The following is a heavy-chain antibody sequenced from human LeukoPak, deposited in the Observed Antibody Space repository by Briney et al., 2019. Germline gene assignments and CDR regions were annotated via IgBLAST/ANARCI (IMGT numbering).Heavy chain of an antibody. V-gene: IGHV4-34*01. J-gene: IGHJ4*02. CDR1: GGSFSGYY. D-gene: IGHD6-19*01. CDR2: INHSGST. Sequence: SETLSLTCAVYGGSFSGYYWSWIRQTPGKGLEWIGEINHSGSTNYNPSLKSRVTISVDTSKNQFSLKLSSVTAADTAVYYCARAVAGTYGYWGQGTLVTVSS. CDR3: ARAVAGTYGY.